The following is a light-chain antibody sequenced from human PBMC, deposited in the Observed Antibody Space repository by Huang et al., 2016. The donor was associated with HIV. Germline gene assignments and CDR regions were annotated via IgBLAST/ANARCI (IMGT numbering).Light chain of an antibody. J-gene: IGKJ4*01. CDR3: QQYNNWPT. V-gene: IGKV3-15*01. CDR2: GAS. Sequence: EIVMTQSPATLSVSPGERATLSCRASQSVSSNLAWYQQKPGQAPRLLILGASARATGIPARFSGSGSGTEFTLTISSLQSEDFAVYYCQQYNNWPTFGGGTKVEIK. CDR1: QSVSSN.